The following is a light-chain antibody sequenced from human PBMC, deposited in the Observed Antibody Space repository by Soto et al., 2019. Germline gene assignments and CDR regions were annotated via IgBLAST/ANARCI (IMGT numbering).Light chain of an antibody. V-gene: IGKV1-39*01. Sequence: DLQMTQSPSSLSASVGDRVTITCRASQNIVIYLSWYQQKPGKVPKLLIYGASTLQSGVPSRFSGRGFVTDFPLTISSLQPEDFATYYCLQTYTTPWTFGQGTKVEIK. CDR1: QNIVIY. CDR2: GAS. J-gene: IGKJ1*01. CDR3: LQTYTTPWT.